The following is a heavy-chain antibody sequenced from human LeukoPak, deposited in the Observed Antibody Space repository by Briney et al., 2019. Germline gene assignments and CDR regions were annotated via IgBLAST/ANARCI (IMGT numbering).Heavy chain of an antibody. CDR2: IKSKTNGGTT. CDR1: GFTFSNAW. Sequence: PGGSLRLSCAASGFTFSNAWMTCVRQAPGKGLEWVGRIKSKTNGGTTDYAAPVKGRFTISRDDSKNTLYLQMNSLRAEDTAVYYCAKSAMGYYFDYWGQGTLVTVSS. D-gene: IGHD5-18*01. V-gene: IGHV3-15*01. CDR3: AKSAMGYYFDY. J-gene: IGHJ4*02.